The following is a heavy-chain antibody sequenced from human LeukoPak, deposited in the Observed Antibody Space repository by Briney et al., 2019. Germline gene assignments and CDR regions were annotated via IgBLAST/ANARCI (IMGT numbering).Heavy chain of an antibody. Sequence: ASVKVSCKASGYTFTGYYMHWVRQAPGQGLEWMGWINPNSGGTNYAQKFQGRVTMTRDTSISTAYMVLSRLRSDDTAVYYCARARITIFGVVTNYYGMDVWGQGATVTVSS. CDR2: INPNSGGT. CDR1: GYTFTGYY. V-gene: IGHV1-2*02. J-gene: IGHJ6*01. CDR3: ARARITIFGVVTNYYGMDV. D-gene: IGHD3-3*01.